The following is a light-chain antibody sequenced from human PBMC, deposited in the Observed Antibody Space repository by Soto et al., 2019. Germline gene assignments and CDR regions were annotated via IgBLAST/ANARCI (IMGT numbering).Light chain of an antibody. CDR3: SSYTSSSTVV. V-gene: IGLV2-14*01. CDR1: SSDVGAYNY. J-gene: IGLJ2*01. CDR2: EVS. Sequence: QSALTQPASVSGSSGQSITISCTGTSSDVGAYNYVSWYQQHPGKAPKLIISEVSNRPSGVSNRFSGSKSGNTASLTISGLQAEDEADYYCSSYTSSSTVVFGGGTKVTVL.